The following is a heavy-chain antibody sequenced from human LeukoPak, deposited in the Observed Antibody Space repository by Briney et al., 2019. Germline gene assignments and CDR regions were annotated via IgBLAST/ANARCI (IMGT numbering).Heavy chain of an antibody. Sequence: GASVKVSCKASGGTFSSYAISWVRQAPGQGLEWMGGIIPIFGTANYAQKFQGRVTITADESTSTAYMELSSLRSEDTAVYYCAVRLRFLEWFKGPGHYYGMDVWGQGTTVTVSS. CDR2: IIPIFGTA. D-gene: IGHD3-3*01. CDR1: GGTFSSYA. V-gene: IGHV1-69*13. J-gene: IGHJ6*02. CDR3: AVRLRFLEWFKGPGHYYGMDV.